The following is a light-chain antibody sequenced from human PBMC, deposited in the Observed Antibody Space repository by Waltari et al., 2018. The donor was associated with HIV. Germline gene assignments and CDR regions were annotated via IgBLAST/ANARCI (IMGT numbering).Light chain of an antibody. Sequence: QSALTQPASVSGSPGQSITISCTGSTNDVGGYDLVSWYQQHPIKAPTLIIYEATKRPSGVSDRFSGSKSGNTASLTISGLQAEDEADYYCCSYTGGATWVFGGGTKLTVL. CDR1: TNDVGGYDL. V-gene: IGLV2-23*01. J-gene: IGLJ3*02. CDR3: CSYTGGATWV. CDR2: EAT.